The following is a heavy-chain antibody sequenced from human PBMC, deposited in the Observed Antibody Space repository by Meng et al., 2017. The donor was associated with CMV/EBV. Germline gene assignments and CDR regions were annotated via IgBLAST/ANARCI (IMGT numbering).Heavy chain of an antibody. J-gene: IGHJ5*02. V-gene: IGHV5-10-1*01. CDR1: DSFTNDG. CDR3: ARHCSGGSCYLSP. D-gene: IGHD2-15*01. CDR2: IDPSDSYT. Sequence: KGSDSFTNDGISWVRQMPGKGLEWMGSIDPSDSYTNYSPSFQGHVTISADKSIRTAYLQWSSLKASDTAMYYCARHCSGGSCYLSPWGQGTLVTVSS.